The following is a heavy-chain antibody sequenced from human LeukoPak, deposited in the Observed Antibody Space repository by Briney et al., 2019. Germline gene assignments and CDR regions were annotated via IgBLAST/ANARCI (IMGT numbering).Heavy chain of an antibody. Sequence: PGGSLRLSCAASGFTFGSYAMSWARQAPGKGLEWVSAISGSGGSTYYADSVKGRFTISRDNSKNTLYLQMNSLRAEDTAVYYCAKTPAAICYFVYFDYWGQGTLVTVSS. V-gene: IGHV3-23*01. J-gene: IGHJ4*02. CDR1: GFTFGSYA. CDR3: AKTPAAICYFVYFDY. CDR2: ISGSGGST. D-gene: IGHD2-2*01.